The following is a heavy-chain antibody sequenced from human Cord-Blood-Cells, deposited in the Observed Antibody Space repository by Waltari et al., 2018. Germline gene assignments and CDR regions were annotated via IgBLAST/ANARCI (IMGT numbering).Heavy chain of an antibody. Sequence: EVQLVESGGGLVQPGGSLRLSCAASGFTFSSYEMNWVRQVPGKGLEGVSYISSRGSTIYYADSVKGRFTISRDNAKNSMYLQMNSLRAEDTAVYYCARDGGDRYFDYWGQGTLVTVSS. CDR2: ISSRGSTI. D-gene: IGHD2-21*01. J-gene: IGHJ4*02. CDR3: ARDGGDRYFDY. CDR1: GFTFSSYE. V-gene: IGHV3-48*03.